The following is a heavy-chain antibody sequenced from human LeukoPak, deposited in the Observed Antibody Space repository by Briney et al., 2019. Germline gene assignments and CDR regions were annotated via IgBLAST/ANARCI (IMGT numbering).Heavy chain of an antibody. CDR3: ARSSWPYYFDY. CDR2: LHSDGTST. V-gene: IGHV3-74*01. Sequence: TGGSLRLSCAASGFTLSNYWMHWVRQAPGKGLVWVSRLHSDGTSTSYADSVRGRFTISRDNARNTLYLQMNTLRAEDTAVYYCARSSWPYYFDYWGQGTLVTVSS. J-gene: IGHJ4*02. D-gene: IGHD6-13*01. CDR1: GFTLSNYW.